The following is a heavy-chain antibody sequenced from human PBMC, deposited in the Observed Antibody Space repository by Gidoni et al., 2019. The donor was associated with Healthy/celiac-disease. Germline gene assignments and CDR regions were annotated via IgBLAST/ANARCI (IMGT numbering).Heavy chain of an antibody. J-gene: IGHJ3*02. V-gene: IGHV3-9*01. CDR2: ISWNSGSI. CDR3: AKEAKSSPGAFDI. CDR1: GFTFDDYA. D-gene: IGHD6-13*01. Sequence: EVQLVESGGGLVQPGRSLRLSCAASGFTFDDYAMHWVRQAPGKGLEWVSGISWNSGSIGYADSVKGRFTISRDNAKNALYLQMNSLRAEDTALYYCAKEAKSSPGAFDIWGQGTMVTVSS.